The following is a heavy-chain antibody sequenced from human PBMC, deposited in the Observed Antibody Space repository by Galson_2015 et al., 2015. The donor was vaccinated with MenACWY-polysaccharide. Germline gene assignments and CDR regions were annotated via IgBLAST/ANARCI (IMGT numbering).Heavy chain of an antibody. J-gene: IGHJ3*01. CDR3: ARVGVCSGGSCYKMLDV. V-gene: IGHV3-74*01. CDR1: GFTFSNYI. Sequence: LRLSCAASGFTFSNYIMHWVRQAPGKGLVWVSRITGDGSDTRYAGSVKGRFTISRDNARNTLYLQMNSLRDEDTAVYYCARVGVCSGGSCYKMLDVWGQGTMVTASS. D-gene: IGHD2-15*01. CDR2: ITGDGSDT.